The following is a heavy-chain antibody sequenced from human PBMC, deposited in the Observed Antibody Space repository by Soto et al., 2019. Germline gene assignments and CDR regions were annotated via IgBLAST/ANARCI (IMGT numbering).Heavy chain of an antibody. CDR3: ARVGISVAGSAFDI. Sequence: QVQLQQWGAGLLKPSETLSLTCAVYGGSFSGYYWSSIRQPPGKGLEWIGEINHSGSTNYNPSLKSRVTISVDTSKNQFSLKLSSVTAADTAVYYCARVGISVAGSAFDIWGQGTMVTVSS. CDR1: GGSFSGYY. V-gene: IGHV4-34*01. J-gene: IGHJ3*02. D-gene: IGHD6-19*01. CDR2: INHSGST.